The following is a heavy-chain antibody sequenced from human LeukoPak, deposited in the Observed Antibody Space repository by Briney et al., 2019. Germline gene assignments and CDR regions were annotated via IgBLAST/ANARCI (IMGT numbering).Heavy chain of an antibody. V-gene: IGHV3-33*06. Sequence: PGGSLRLSCAASGFTFSSYGMHWVRQAPGKGLEWVAVIWYDGSNKYYADSVKGRFTISRDNSKNTLYLQMNSLRAEDTAVYYCAKEQRYSSGWYGVYYGMDVWRQGTTVTVSS. CDR1: GFTFSSYG. J-gene: IGHJ6*02. CDR2: IWYDGSNK. CDR3: AKEQRYSSGWYGVYYGMDV. D-gene: IGHD6-19*01.